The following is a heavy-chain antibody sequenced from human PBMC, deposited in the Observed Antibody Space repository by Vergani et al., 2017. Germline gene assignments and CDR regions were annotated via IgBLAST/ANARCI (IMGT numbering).Heavy chain of an antibody. CDR1: EYIFGNYW. CDR3: ARHTTYTDS. V-gene: IGHV5-51*01. J-gene: IGHJ4*02. Sequence: EVELVQSGPEMRKPGASLKISCKGSEYIFGNYWIGWVRQMPGKGLEWRGIIYPADSDTRYSPSFQGRVTISADKSISTAFLQWDSLKASDTALYYCARHTTYTDSWGQGTLVTVSS. CDR2: IYPADSDT. D-gene: IGHD1-1*01.